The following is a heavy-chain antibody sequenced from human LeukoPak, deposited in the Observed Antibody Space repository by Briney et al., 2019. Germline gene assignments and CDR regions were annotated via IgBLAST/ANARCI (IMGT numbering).Heavy chain of an antibody. CDR3: ARLYDCSGYYHIDY. CDR1: GGSISSYY. CDR2: IYYSGST. V-gene: IGHV4-59*08. Sequence: SETLSLTCTVSGGSISSYYWSWIRQPPGKGLEGIGYIYYSGSTNYNPSLKSRVTISVDTSKNHFSLKLSSVTAADTAVYYCARLYDCSGYYHIDYWGQGTLVTVSS. D-gene: IGHD3-22*01. J-gene: IGHJ4*02.